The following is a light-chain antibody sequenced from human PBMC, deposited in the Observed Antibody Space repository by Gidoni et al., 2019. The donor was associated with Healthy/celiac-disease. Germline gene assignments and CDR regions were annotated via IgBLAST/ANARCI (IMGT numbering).Light chain of an antibody. CDR2: GAS. Sequence: EIEMPQSPATLSVFPGESSTLSCRPSQSVSSNLAWYQQKPGQAPMHLIDGASTRATGIPATCSGSGSGTEFTLTISSLQSEDYAVYYCQQYNNWPELTFGRGTKVEIK. CDR3: QQYNNWPELT. CDR1: QSVSSN. J-gene: IGKJ1*01. V-gene: IGKV3-15*01.